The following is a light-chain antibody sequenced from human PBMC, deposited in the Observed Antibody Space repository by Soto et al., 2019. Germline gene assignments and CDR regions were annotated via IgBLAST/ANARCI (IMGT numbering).Light chain of an antibody. Sequence: DIQMTQSPSSLSASVGDRITITCQASQDISNYLNWYQQKPGKAPKLLIYDASNLETGVPSRFSGSGSGTDFTFIISSLQAEDIATYYCQQYDNLPPFTFGPGTKVDIK. J-gene: IGKJ3*01. CDR1: QDISNY. V-gene: IGKV1-33*01. CDR2: DAS. CDR3: QQYDNLPPFT.